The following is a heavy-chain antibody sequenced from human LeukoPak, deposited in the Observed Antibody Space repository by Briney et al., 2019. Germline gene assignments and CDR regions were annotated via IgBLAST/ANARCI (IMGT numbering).Heavy chain of an antibody. Sequence: ASVKVSCKASGYTFTGYYMHWVRQAPGQGLEWMGWISAYNGNTNYAQKLQGRVTMTTDTSTRIAYMELRSLRSDDTAVYYCARDGKRWLQLMALDYWGQGTLVTVSS. J-gene: IGHJ4*02. V-gene: IGHV1-18*04. CDR3: ARDGKRWLQLMALDY. CDR1: GYTFTGYY. CDR2: ISAYNGNT. D-gene: IGHD2-8*01.